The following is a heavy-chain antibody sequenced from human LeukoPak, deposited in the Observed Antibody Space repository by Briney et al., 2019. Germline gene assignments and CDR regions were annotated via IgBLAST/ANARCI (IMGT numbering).Heavy chain of an antibody. J-gene: IGHJ4*02. CDR2: ISGSGGST. Sequence: PGGSLRLSCAASGFTFSSYAMSWVRQAPGKGLEWVSAISGSGGSTYYADSVKGRFTISRDNSKNTLYLQMNSLRAEDTAVYYCAKVLWQLRTGPVDYWGQGTLVTVSS. CDR3: AKVLWQLRTGPVDY. V-gene: IGHV3-23*01. CDR1: GFTFSSYA. D-gene: IGHD2-8*02.